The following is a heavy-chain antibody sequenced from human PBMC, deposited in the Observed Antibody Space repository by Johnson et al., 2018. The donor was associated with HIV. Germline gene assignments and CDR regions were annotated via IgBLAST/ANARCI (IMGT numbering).Heavy chain of an antibody. CDR1: GFTFSSYA. D-gene: IGHD6-19*01. CDR2: IQYDGNNK. V-gene: IGHV3-30*02. J-gene: IGHJ3*02. CDR3: AKEGGRGGWYSYAFDI. Sequence: QVQLVESGGDLIQPGGSLRLSCAASGFTFSSYAMHWVRQAPGKGLEWVAFIQYDGNNKYYAESVKGRFTISRDNSNNTLYLQMNSLRTEDTAVYYCAKEGGRGGWYSYAFDIWGRGTMVTVSS.